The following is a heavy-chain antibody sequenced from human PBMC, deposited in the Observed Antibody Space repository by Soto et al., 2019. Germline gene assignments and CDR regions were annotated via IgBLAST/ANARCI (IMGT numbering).Heavy chain of an antibody. D-gene: IGHD6-6*01. J-gene: IGHJ4*02. Sequence: GGSLRLSCAASGFTFSSYAMHWVRQAPGKGLEWVAVISYDGSNKYYADSVKGRFTISRDNSKNTLYLQMNSLRAEDTAVYYCAREKYSSSSITLDYWGQGTLVTVSS. CDR1: GFTFSSYA. V-gene: IGHV3-30-3*01. CDR3: AREKYSSSSITLDY. CDR2: ISYDGSNK.